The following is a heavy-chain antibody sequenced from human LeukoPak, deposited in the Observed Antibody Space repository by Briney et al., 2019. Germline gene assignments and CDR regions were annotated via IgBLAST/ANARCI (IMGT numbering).Heavy chain of an antibody. V-gene: IGHV4-30-4*08. CDR2: IYYSGST. Sequence: PSQNLSLNGTVSGGSISSGDYYWSWIRQPPGKGLEWIAYIYYSGSTYYNPSLKSRVTISVDTSKNQSSLKLSSVTAADTAVYYCARKPNFGVAHPSGFDYWGQGTLVTVSS. D-gene: IGHD3-3*01. J-gene: IGHJ4*02. CDR3: ARKPNFGVAHPSGFDY. CDR1: GGSISSGDYY.